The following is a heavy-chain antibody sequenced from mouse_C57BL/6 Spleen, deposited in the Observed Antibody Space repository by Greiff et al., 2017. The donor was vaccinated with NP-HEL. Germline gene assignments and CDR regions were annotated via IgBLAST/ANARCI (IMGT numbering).Heavy chain of an antibody. V-gene: IGHV1-54*01. Sequence: VKLQQSGAELVRPGTSVKVSCKASGYAFTNYLIAWVKQRPGQGLEWIGVINPGSGGPNSNEKFKGKETLTADKASSTAYMQLSSLTSEDSAVYFCARGGDLDYWGQGTTLTVSS. CDR1: GYAFTNYL. CDR2: INPGSGGP. J-gene: IGHJ2*01. D-gene: IGHD3-3*01. CDR3: ARGGDLDY.